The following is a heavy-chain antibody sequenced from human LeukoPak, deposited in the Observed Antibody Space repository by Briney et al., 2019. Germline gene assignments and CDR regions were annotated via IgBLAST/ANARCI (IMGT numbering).Heavy chain of an antibody. CDR1: GFTFDDYA. J-gene: IGHJ6*03. Sequence: GGSLRLSCAASGFTFDDYAMHWVRQSPGKGLEWVSGITWNGGSLGYADSVKGRFTISRDNTKNSLYLQMNSLRAEDTAVYYCAKPFMVGATGYYYYYMDVWGEGTTVTVSS. CDR2: ITWNGGSL. V-gene: IGHV3-9*01. CDR3: AKPFMVGATGYYYYYMDV. D-gene: IGHD1-26*01.